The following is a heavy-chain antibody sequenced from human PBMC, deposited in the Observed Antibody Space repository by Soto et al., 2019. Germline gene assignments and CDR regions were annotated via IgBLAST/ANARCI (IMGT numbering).Heavy chain of an antibody. Sequence: ASVKVSCKASGYTFTSYDINWVRQATGQGLEWMGWMNPNSGNTGYAQKFQGRVTMTRNTSISTAYMELSSLRSEDTAVYYCARGSSRIAVAGTGDAFDIWGQGTMVTVSS. CDR2: MNPNSGNT. V-gene: IGHV1-8*01. J-gene: IGHJ3*02. CDR3: ARGSSRIAVAGTGDAFDI. D-gene: IGHD6-19*01. CDR1: GYTFTSYD.